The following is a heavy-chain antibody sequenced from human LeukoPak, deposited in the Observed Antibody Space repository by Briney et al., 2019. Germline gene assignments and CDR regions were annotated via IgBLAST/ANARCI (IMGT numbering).Heavy chain of an antibody. D-gene: IGHD2-2*01. CDR2: IIPILGIA. Sequence: AASVKVSCKASGGTFSSYAISWVRQAPGQGLEWMGRIIPILGIANYAQKFQGRVTITADKSTSTAYMELSSLRSEDTAVYYCAREVYYCSSTSCPRYYGMDVWGQGTTVTVSS. CDR1: GGTFSSYA. CDR3: AREVYYCSSTSCPRYYGMDV. V-gene: IGHV1-69*04. J-gene: IGHJ6*02.